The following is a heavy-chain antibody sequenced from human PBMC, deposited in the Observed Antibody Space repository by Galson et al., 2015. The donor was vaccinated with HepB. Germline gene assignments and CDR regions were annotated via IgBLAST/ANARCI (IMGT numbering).Heavy chain of an antibody. CDR1: GYTFTTHW. J-gene: IGHJ4*02. Sequence: QSGAEVKKPGESLKISCKASGYTFTTHWIAWVRQMPGKGLEWMGIIYPGDSDTRYSPSFQGQVTISVDKSITTAYLQWSSLKASDSAMYYCARSETHLAYWGQGTLATVSS. V-gene: IGHV5-51*03. D-gene: IGHD3-16*01. CDR2: IYPGDSDT. CDR3: ARSETHLAY.